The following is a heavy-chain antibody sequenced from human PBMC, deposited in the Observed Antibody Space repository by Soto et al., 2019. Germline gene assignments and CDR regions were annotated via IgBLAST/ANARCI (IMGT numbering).Heavy chain of an antibody. CDR1: GYSFTSYW. V-gene: IGHV5-10-1*01. Sequence: GESLKISCKGSGYSFTSYWISWVRQMPGKGLEWMGRIDPSDSYTNYSPSFQGHVTISADKSISTAYLQWSSLKASDTAMYYCARQGNDILTGYYNGGRGYYYYGMDVWGQGTTVTVSS. CDR3: ARQGNDILTGYYNGGRGYYYYGMDV. J-gene: IGHJ6*02. CDR2: IDPSDSYT. D-gene: IGHD3-9*01.